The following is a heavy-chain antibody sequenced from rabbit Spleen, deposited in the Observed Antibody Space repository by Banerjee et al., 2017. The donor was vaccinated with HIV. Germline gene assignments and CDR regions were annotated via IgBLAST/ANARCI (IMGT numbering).Heavy chain of an antibody. V-gene: IGHV1S40*01. CDR2: INSFSGRT. CDR3: TRDDGSGHYIDGYFNL. D-gene: IGHD1-1*01. Sequence: VESGGGLVQPGASLTLTCTASGFSFSSSYDMCWVRQAPGKGLEWIACINSFSGRTVYATWVNGRFTISKASSTTVTLQVTSLTAADTATYFCTRDDGSGHYIDGYFNLWGPGTLVTVS. CDR1: GFSFSSSYD. J-gene: IGHJ4*01.